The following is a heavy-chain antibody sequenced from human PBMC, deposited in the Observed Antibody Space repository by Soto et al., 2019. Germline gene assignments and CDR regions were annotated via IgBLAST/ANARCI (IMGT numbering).Heavy chain of an antibody. CDR3: ARERTEGCKDV. V-gene: IGHV1-69*06. CDR1: GGTFSSSA. J-gene: IGHJ6*02. Sequence: QVQLVQSGAEVKKPGSSVKVSCKASGGTFSSSAISWVRQAPGQGLEWMGAIIPVFGTAHYAQKFQGRVTITADKPTSTAYMELSRLRSEDTAVYYCARERTEGCKDVGGQGTAVTVSS. CDR2: IIPVFGTA.